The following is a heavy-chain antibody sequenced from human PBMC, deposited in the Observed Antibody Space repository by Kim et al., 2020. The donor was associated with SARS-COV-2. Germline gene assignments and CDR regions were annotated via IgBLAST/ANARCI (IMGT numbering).Heavy chain of an antibody. J-gene: IGHJ6*02. Sequence: YAQKFQGRVTIAADEATSTAYMELSSLRSEDTAVYYCARESGYYDYGMDVGGQGTTVIVSS. CDR3: ARESGYYDYGMDV. V-gene: IGHV1-69*01. D-gene: IGHD3-10*01.